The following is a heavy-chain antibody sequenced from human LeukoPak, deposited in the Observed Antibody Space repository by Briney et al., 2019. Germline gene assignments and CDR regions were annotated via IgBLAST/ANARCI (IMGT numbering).Heavy chain of an antibody. Sequence: ASVKVSCKASGYTFTSYYMHWVRQAPGQGLEWMGIINPSGGSTSYAQKFQGRVTMTEDTSTDTAYMELSSLRSEDTAVYYCATSLYIVGATYFDYWGQGTLVTVSS. CDR1: GYTFTSYY. D-gene: IGHD1-26*01. J-gene: IGHJ4*02. V-gene: IGHV1-46*01. CDR3: ATSLYIVGATYFDY. CDR2: INPSGGST.